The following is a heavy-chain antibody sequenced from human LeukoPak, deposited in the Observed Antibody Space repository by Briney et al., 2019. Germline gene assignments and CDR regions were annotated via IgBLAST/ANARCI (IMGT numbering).Heavy chain of an antibody. CDR2: IDHSGST. V-gene: IGHV4-34*01. D-gene: IGHD6-13*01. Sequence: SETLSLTCAVSGGSFSSYYWSWIRQPPGKGLEWIGEIDHSGSTNYDPSLKSRVTISVDTSKSQFSLQLSSVTAADTAVYYCARSFSYSKLDYWGQGTLVTVSS. CDR3: ARSFSYSKLDY. CDR1: GGSFSSYY. J-gene: IGHJ4*02.